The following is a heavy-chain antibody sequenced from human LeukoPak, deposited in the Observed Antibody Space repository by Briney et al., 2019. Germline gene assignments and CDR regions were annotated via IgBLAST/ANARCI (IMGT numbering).Heavy chain of an antibody. V-gene: IGHV4-34*01. CDR2: INHSGST. D-gene: IGHD3-10*01. J-gene: IGHJ4*02. CDR1: GGSFSGYY. Sequence: PSETLSLTCAVYGGSFSGYYWSWIRQPPGKGLEWIGEINHSGSTNYNPSLKSRVTISVGTSKNQFSLKLSSVTAADTAVYYCARGGRYYYGPGSSPGFDYWGQGTLVTVSS. CDR3: ARGGRYYYGPGSSPGFDY.